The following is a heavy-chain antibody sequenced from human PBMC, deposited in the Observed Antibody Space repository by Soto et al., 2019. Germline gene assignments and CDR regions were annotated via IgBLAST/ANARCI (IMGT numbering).Heavy chain of an antibody. Sequence: NPSETLSLTCAVSGYSISSGYYWGWIRQPPGKGLEWIGSIYHSGSTYYNPSLKSRVTISVDTSKNQFSLKLSSVTAADTAVYYCARDSGIYCSGGSCYSGYYYGMDVWGQGTTVTVSS. CDR2: IYHSGST. CDR3: ARDSGIYCSGGSCYSGYYYGMDV. CDR1: GYSISSGYY. V-gene: IGHV4-38-2*01. J-gene: IGHJ6*02. D-gene: IGHD2-15*01.